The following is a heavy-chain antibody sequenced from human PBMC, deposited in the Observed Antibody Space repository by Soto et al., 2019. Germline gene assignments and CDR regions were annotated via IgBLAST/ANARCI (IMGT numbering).Heavy chain of an antibody. J-gene: IGHJ4*02. D-gene: IGHD4-17*01. V-gene: IGHV2-5*02. Sequence: QITLKESGPPLVRPAQTLTLTCAFSGFSLTTTSMGVAWIRQPPGKALEWLALIYWDDDQRYSPSLKDRLTSSKDTSRSRVVLTISNMNPEDTGTYVCAHAGDYDLLSFDHWGPGTLVTVSS. CDR1: GFSLTTTSMG. CDR2: IYWDDDQ. CDR3: AHAGDYDLLSFDH.